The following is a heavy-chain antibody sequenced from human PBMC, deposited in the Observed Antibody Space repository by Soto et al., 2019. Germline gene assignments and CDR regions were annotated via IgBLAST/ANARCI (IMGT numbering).Heavy chain of an antibody. Sequence: QVQLVEFGGGVVQPGGSLRLSCAASGFSFSAYGMHWVRQTPGKGLEWVAVMSYDGSKKYYLDSVKGRFTISRDNSQNTLFLQMNTLRPEDSALYYCATLDTSGDMPTMAAAETHWGQGTLVTVSS. D-gene: IGHD6-13*01. V-gene: IGHV3-30*03. CDR1: GFSFSAYG. CDR3: ATLDTSGDMPTMAAAETH. CDR2: MSYDGSKK. J-gene: IGHJ1*01.